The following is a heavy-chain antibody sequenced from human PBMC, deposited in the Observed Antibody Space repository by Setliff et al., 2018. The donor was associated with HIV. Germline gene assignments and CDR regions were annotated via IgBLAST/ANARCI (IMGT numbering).Heavy chain of an antibody. CDR3: AKGEGDDSSGLYYNGIDV. J-gene: IGHJ6*02. CDR1: GFTFSSYW. V-gene: IGHV3-7*03. D-gene: IGHD3-22*01. CDR2: IKQDGSEK. Sequence: GGSLRLSCAASGFTFSSYWMSWVRQAPGKGLEWVANIKQDGSEKYYADSVKGRFTISRDNSKDTFVLQMSSLRAEDTAVYYCAKGEGDDSSGLYYNGIDVWGQGTTVTVSS.